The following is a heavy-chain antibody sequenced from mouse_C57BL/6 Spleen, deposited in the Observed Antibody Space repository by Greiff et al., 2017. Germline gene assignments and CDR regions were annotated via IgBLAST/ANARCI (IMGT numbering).Heavy chain of an antibody. CDR2: IDPENGDT. J-gene: IGHJ2*01. CDR3: TRGSSYLYYFDY. D-gene: IGHD1-1*01. CDR1: GFNIKDDY. Sequence: EVQGVESGAELVRPGASVKLSCTASGFNIKDDYMHWVKQRPEQGLEWIGWIDPENGDTEYASKFQGKATITADTSSNTAYLQLSSLTSEDTAVYYCTRGSSYLYYFDYWGQGTTLTVSS. V-gene: IGHV14-4*01.